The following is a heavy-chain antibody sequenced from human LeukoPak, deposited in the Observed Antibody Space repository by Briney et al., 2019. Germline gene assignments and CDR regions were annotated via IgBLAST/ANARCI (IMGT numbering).Heavy chain of an antibody. V-gene: IGHV5-51*01. D-gene: IGHD1-26*01. Sequence: GESLKISCKVSGYRFTSYCIVWVRQIPGKGPEWMGIIYSGDSGPTYSPSFQGQVTISVDKSINTASLQWSSLQASDTAMYYCGMSGDRVPLQDDVFDVWGQGTMVTVST. CDR3: GMSGDRVPLQDDVFDV. CDR1: GYRFTSYC. J-gene: IGHJ3*01. CDR2: IYSGDSGP.